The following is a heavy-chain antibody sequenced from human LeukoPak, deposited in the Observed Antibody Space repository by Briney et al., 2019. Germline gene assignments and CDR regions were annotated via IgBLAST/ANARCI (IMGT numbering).Heavy chain of an antibody. J-gene: IGHJ4*02. CDR3: ARDAVAARPSFKEFDY. CDR1: GYTFTSYG. CDR2: ISAYNGNT. D-gene: IGHD6-6*01. V-gene: IGHV1-18*01. Sequence: ASVKVSCKASGYTFTSYGISWLRQAPEQGLEWMGWISAYNGNTNYAQKLQGRVTMTTDTSTSTAYMELRSLRSDDTAVYYCARDAVAARPSFKEFDYWGQGTLVTVSS.